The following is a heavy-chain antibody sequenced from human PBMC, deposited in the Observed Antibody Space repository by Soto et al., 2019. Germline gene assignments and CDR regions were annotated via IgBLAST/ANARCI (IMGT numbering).Heavy chain of an antibody. J-gene: IGHJ4*02. CDR2: IYYSGST. CDR3: ARNRITGSYFDH. Sequence: QVQLQESGPGLVKPSQTLSLTCSVSGGSISNRAYYWSWIRQHPGKGLEWIGYIYYSGSTYYNPSLKSRVSISVDTSKNQFSLNLNSVTAADTAVYYCARNRITGSYFDHWGQGTLVTVSS. D-gene: IGHD3-10*01. CDR1: GGSISNRAYY. V-gene: IGHV4-31*03.